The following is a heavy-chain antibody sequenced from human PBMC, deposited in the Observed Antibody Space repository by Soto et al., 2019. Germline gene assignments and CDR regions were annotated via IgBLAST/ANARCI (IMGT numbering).Heavy chain of an antibody. CDR1: GGTFSSYA. V-gene: IGHV1-69*13. Sequence: ASVKVSCKASGGTFSSYAISWVRQAPGQGLEWMGGIIPIFGTANYAQKFQGRVTITADESTSTAYMELSSLRSEDTAVYYCAREYSYGSTFDYWGQGTLVTVSS. CDR3: AREYSYGSTFDY. D-gene: IGHD5-18*01. J-gene: IGHJ4*02. CDR2: IIPIFGTA.